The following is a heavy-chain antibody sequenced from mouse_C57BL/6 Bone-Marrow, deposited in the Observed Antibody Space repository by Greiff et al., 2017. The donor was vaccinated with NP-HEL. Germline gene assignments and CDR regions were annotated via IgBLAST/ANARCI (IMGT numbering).Heavy chain of an antibody. CDR3: ARGGVPHFDY. V-gene: IGHV5-4*01. Sequence: VQLVESGGGLVKPGGSLKLSCAASGFTFSSYAMSWVRQTPEKRLEWVATISDGGSYTYYPDNVKGRFTISRDNAKNNLYLQMSHLKSEDTAMYYCARGGVPHFDYWGQGTTLTVSS. J-gene: IGHJ2*01. CDR1: GFTFSSYA. CDR2: ISDGGSYT.